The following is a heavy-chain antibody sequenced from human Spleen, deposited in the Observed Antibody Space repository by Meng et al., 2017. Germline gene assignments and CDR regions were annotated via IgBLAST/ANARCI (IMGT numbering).Heavy chain of an antibody. Sequence: QVQLQQWGAGLLKPSETLSLTCAVYGGSFSGYYWSWIRQPPGKGLEWIGEINHSGSTNYNPSLKGRVTISVDTSKNQFSLNLSSVTAADTAVYYCARVGYCGGDCYPLDYWGQGTLVTVSS. J-gene: IGHJ4*02. CDR2: INHSGST. CDR3: ARVGYCGGDCYPLDY. CDR1: GGSFSGYY. V-gene: IGHV4-34*01. D-gene: IGHD2-21*02.